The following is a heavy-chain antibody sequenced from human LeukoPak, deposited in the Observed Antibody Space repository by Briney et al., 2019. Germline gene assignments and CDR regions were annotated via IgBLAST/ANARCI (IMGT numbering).Heavy chain of an antibody. CDR2: ISSSGSTI. V-gene: IGHV3-48*03. D-gene: IGHD3-10*01. CDR1: GFTFSSYE. J-gene: IGHJ4*02. Sequence: HSGGSLRLSCAASGFTFSSYEMNWVRQAPGKGLEWVSYISSSGSTIYYADSVKGRFTISRDNAKNSLYLQMNSLRAEDTAVYYCARKGFWGGSGSSIRPRRFDYWGQGTLVAVSS. CDR3: ARKGFWGGSGSSIRPRRFDY.